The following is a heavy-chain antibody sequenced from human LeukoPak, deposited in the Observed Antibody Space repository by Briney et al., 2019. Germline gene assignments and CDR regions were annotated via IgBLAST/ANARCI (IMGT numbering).Heavy chain of an antibody. Sequence: SETLSLTCTVSGGSISSYYWSWIRQPPGKGLEWIGYIYYSGSTKYNPSLKSRVTISGDTSKKQFALKLSSVTAADTAVYYCARGYSGYDPTYFDYWGQGTLVTVSS. D-gene: IGHD5-12*01. V-gene: IGHV4-59*01. CDR2: IYYSGST. CDR1: GGSISSYY. J-gene: IGHJ4*02. CDR3: ARGYSGYDPTYFDY.